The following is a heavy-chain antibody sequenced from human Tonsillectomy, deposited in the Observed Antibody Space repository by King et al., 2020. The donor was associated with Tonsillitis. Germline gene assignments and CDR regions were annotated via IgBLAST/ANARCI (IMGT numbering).Heavy chain of an antibody. CDR1: GFIFSTYN. CDR3: ARDRGGSSWFDRDAFDI. Sequence: DVQLVESGGGLVQPGGSLRLSCAASGFIFSTYNMNWVRQAPGKGLEWVSFISSSSSTIYYADSVKGRFTISRDNAKNSLYLQMNSLRAEDTAVYYCARDRGGSSWFDRDAFDIWGQGTMVTVSS. CDR2: ISSSSSTI. J-gene: IGHJ3*02. D-gene: IGHD6-13*01. V-gene: IGHV3-48*01.